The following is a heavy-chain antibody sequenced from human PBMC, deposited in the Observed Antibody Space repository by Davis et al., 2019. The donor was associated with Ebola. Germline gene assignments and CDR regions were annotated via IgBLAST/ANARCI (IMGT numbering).Heavy chain of an antibody. CDR1: GYTFTSYY. CDR3: AVVVVPERVY. D-gene: IGHD2-2*01. V-gene: IGHV1-46*03. CDR2: INPSGGST. Sequence: ASVKVSCKASGYTFTSYYMHWVRQAPGQGLEWMGIINPSGGSTSYAQKFQGRVTITRDTSASTAYMDLSSLRSEDTAVYYCAVVVVPERVYWGQGTLVTVSS. J-gene: IGHJ4*02.